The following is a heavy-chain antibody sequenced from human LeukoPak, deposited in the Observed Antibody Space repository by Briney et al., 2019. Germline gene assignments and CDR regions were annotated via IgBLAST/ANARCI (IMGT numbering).Heavy chain of an antibody. D-gene: IGHD3-16*02. CDR2: IYHSGST. Sequence: SETLSLTCAVSGGSISSGGYSWSWIRQPPGKGLEWIGYIYHSGSTYYNPSLKSRVTISVDRSKNQFSLKLSSVTAADTAVYYCARGVITFGGVIPYYFDYWGQGTLVTVSS. V-gene: IGHV4-30-2*01. CDR1: GGSISSGGYS. CDR3: ARGVITFGGVIPYYFDY. J-gene: IGHJ4*02.